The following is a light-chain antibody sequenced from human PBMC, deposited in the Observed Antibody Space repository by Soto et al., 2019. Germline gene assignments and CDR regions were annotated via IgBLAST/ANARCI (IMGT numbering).Light chain of an antibody. J-gene: IGKJ2*01. CDR2: AAS. CDR1: RSISSY. V-gene: IGKV1-39*01. CDR3: QQSYGTPTT. Sequence: DIQMTQSPSSLSASVGDRVTITCRASRSISSYLNWYQQEPGKAPNLLIYAASTLQSGVPSRFSGSGSETDFTLTISSLQPEESATYYGQQSYGTPTTFGQGTKLEI.